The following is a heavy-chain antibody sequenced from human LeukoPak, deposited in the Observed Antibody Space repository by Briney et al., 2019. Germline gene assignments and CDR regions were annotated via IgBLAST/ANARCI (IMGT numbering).Heavy chain of an antibody. CDR3: ARYCSSTSCYSGGFDP. J-gene: IGHJ5*02. Sequence: SETLSLTCTVSGGSINSGAYYWSWIRQHPGKGLEWIGYIYYSGSNYYNPSLKSRVTISVDTSKNQFSLKLSSVTAADTAVYYCARYCSSTSCYSGGFDPWGQGTLVTVSS. CDR2: IYYSGSN. CDR1: GGSINSGAYY. V-gene: IGHV4-31*03. D-gene: IGHD2-2*02.